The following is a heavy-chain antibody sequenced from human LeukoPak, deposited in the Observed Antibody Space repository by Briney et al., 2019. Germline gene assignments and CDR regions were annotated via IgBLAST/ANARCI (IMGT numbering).Heavy chain of an antibody. J-gene: IGHJ4*02. Sequence: GGSLRLSCAASGFTFSDYYMSWIRQAPGKGLEWVSHISSSGSTIYYADSVKGRFTISRDNAKNSLYLQMNSLRAEDTAVYYCAREFSSSSEFYPHFDYWGQGTLVTVSS. V-gene: IGHV3-11*04. CDR3: AREFSSSSEFYPHFDY. CDR2: ISSSGSTI. CDR1: GFTFSDYY. D-gene: IGHD6-6*01.